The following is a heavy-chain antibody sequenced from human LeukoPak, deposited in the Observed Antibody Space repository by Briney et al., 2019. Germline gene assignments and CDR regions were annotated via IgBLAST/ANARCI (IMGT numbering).Heavy chain of an antibody. CDR1: GGSISSGSYY. CDR2: IYTSGST. J-gene: IGHJ3*02. D-gene: IGHD1-26*01. V-gene: IGHV4-61*02. CDR3: ARGVVGATGVLAFDI. Sequence: PSQTLSLTCTVSGGSISSGSYYWNWIRQPAGKGLEWIGRIYTSGSTNYNPSLKSRVTISVDTSKNQFSLRLSSVTAADTAVYYCARGVVGATGVLAFDIWGQGTMVTVSS.